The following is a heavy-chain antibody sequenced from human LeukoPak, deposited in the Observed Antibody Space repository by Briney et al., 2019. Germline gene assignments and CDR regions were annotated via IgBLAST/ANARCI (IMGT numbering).Heavy chain of an antibody. D-gene: IGHD4-17*01. V-gene: IGHV3-7*05. CDR1: GFTFSSYA. CDR3: ARDLSTVTTSSPFDY. CDR2: IKHDGGEE. J-gene: IGHJ4*02. Sequence: GGSLRLSCAASGFTFSSYAMSWVRQAPGKGLEWVANIKHDGGEEYYVDSVKGRFTISRDNTKNSLYLQMNSLRAEDTAVYYCARDLSTVTTSSPFDYWGQGTLVTVSS.